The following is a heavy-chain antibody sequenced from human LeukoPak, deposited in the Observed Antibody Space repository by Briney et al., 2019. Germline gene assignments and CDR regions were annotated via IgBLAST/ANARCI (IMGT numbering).Heavy chain of an antibody. CDR2: IIPILGIA. D-gene: IGHD5-24*01. J-gene: IGHJ4*02. Sequence: ASVKVSCKASGGTFSSYAISWVRQAPGQGLEWMGRIIPILGIANYAQKFQGRVTITADKSTSTAYMELSSLRSEDTAVYYCARENYQRWPYPDYWGQGTLVTVSS. V-gene: IGHV1-69*04. CDR3: ARENYQRWPYPDY. CDR1: GGTFSSYA.